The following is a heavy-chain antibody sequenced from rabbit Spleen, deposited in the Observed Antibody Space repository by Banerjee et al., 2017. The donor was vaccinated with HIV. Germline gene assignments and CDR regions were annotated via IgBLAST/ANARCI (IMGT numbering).Heavy chain of an antibody. CDR3: ARDTSSSFSSYLLFL. D-gene: IGHD1-1*01. Sequence: QQQLEESGGGLVKPGGTLTLPCKASGIDFSSDSYMCWVRQAPGKGREWIACIEAGSSGFTYFASWAKGRCTISKTSSTTVTLQMTSLTAADTATYFCARDTSSSFSSYLLFLWGPGTLVTVS. J-gene: IGHJ6*01. V-gene: IGHV1S45*01. CDR1: GIDFSSDSY. CDR2: IEAGSSGFT.